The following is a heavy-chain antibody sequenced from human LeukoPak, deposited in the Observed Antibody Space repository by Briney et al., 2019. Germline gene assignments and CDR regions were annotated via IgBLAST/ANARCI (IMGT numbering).Heavy chain of an antibody. CDR2: INPNSGGT. CDR1: GYTFTGDY. CDR3: ATLSSGYYLGHSSDWFDP. V-gene: IGHV1-2*02. Sequence: ASVKVSCKASGYTFTGDYMHWVRQAPGQGLEWMGWINPNSGGTNYAQKFQGRVTMTRDTSISTAYMELSRLMSDDTAVYYCATLSSGYYLGHSSDWFDPWGQGTLVTVSS. D-gene: IGHD3-22*01. J-gene: IGHJ5*02.